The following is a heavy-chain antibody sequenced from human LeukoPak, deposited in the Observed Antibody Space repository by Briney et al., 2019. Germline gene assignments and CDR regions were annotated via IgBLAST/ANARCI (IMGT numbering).Heavy chain of an antibody. D-gene: IGHD5-18*01. CDR3: AKDFNRAYSYVPPGS. V-gene: IGHV3-43*01. CDR1: GFTFDDYT. J-gene: IGHJ5*02. Sequence: PGGSLRLSCAASGFTFDDYTMHWGRQAPGKGLEWVSLISWDGTRTYYADSVKGRFTISRDNSKNSLYLQMNSLRTEDTALYYCAKDFNRAYSYVPPGSWGQGTLVTVSS. CDR2: ISWDGTRT.